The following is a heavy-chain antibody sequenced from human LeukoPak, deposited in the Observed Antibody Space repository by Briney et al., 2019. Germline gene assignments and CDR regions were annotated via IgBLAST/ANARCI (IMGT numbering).Heavy chain of an antibody. CDR2: IYYSGST. CDR3: ARVEVVTAIPYWYYYYMDV. Sequence: SETLSLTCTVSGGSISSSSYYWGWIRQPPGKGLEWIGSIYYSGSTNYNPSLKSRVTISVDTSKNQFSLKLSSVTAADTAVYYCARVEVVTAIPYWYYYYMDVWGKGTTVTVSS. V-gene: IGHV4-39*07. CDR1: GGSISSSSYY. D-gene: IGHD2-21*02. J-gene: IGHJ6*03.